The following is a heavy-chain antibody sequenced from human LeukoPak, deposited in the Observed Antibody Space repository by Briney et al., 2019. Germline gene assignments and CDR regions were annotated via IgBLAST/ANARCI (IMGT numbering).Heavy chain of an antibody. J-gene: IGHJ4*02. CDR1: GFTFDDYG. D-gene: IGHD2-15*01. Sequence: GGSLRLSCAASGFTFDDYGMSWVRLAPGKGLEWVSGISWNGGSPSYADSVKGRFTMSRDNAKKSLYLQMNSLRAEDTALYYCARGFSGPATPYFDYWGQGTLVTVSS. V-gene: IGHV3-20*04. CDR3: ARGFSGPATPYFDY. CDR2: ISWNGGSP.